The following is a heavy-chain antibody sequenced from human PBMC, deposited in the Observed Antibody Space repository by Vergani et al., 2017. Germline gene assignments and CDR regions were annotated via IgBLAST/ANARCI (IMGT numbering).Heavy chain of an antibody. J-gene: IGHJ4*02. CDR2: IYYSGSP. V-gene: IGHV4-39*07. CDR3: ASRIAVGATRANFDY. CDR1: GGSLSSSSYY. D-gene: IGHD1-26*01. Sequence: QLQLQESGPGLVKPSETLSLTCTVSGGSLSSSSYYWGWIRQPPGKGLEWIGSIYYSGSPYYNPSLKSRVTISVDTSKNQFSLKLSSVTAADTAVYYCASRIAVGATRANFDYWGQGTLVTVSS.